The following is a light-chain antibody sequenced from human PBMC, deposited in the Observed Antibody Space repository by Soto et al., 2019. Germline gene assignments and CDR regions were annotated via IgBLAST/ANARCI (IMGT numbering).Light chain of an antibody. J-gene: IGKJ5*01. CDR3: QHYYDLPIT. V-gene: IGKV1-33*01. CDR2: DAF. CDR1: QDIDKY. Sequence: DIQMTQSPSSLSASVGDRVTITCQASQDIDKYLNWYQQKPGKAPKLLIDDAFNLETGVPSRFSGSGSGTHFTFTIGSLQPEDIAVYYCQHYYDLPITFGQGTRLEIK.